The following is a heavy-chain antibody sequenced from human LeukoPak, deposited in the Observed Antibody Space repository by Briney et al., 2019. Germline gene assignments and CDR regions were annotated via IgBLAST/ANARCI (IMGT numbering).Heavy chain of an antibody. CDR3: ARAPQNIAAAGTGDH. D-gene: IGHD6-13*01. Sequence: SETLSLTCAVYGGSFSGYYWSWIRQPPGKGLEWIGEINHSGSTNYNPSLKSRVTISVDTSKNQFSLKLSSVTAADTAVYYCARAPQNIAAAGTGDHWGQGTLVTVSS. V-gene: IGHV4-34*01. J-gene: IGHJ5*02. CDR1: GGSFSGYY. CDR2: INHSGST.